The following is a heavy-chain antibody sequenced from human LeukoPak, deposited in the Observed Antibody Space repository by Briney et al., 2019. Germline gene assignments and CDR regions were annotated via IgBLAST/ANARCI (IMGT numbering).Heavy chain of an antibody. CDR3: ARESAPAGLGD. CDR1: GFTFSSDW. CDR2: IKPEGSQT. D-gene: IGHD2-2*01. V-gene: IGHV3-74*01. Sequence: GGSLRLSCAASGFTFSSDWIHWVRQAPGEGPVWVSRIKPEGSQTGYADSVRGRFTISRDNAKSKLFLQMISLRVEDTAIYYCARESAPAGLGDWGQGTLVTVST. J-gene: IGHJ4*02.